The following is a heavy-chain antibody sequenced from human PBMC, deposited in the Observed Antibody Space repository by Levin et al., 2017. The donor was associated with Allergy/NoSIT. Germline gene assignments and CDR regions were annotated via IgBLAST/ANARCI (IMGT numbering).Heavy chain of an antibody. Sequence: AGGSLRLSCAASGFTFSNSWMSWVRQAPGKGLEWVANIKEDGSQKYYVDSVKGRFTISRDSAKNSLYLQMNSLRVEDTAVYFCAKSGRATASEYYYFDYWGQGTLVTVSS. CDR1: GFTFSNSW. CDR3: AKSGRATASEYYYFDY. CDR2: IKEDGSQK. V-gene: IGHV3-7*02. D-gene: IGHD6-6*01. J-gene: IGHJ4*02.